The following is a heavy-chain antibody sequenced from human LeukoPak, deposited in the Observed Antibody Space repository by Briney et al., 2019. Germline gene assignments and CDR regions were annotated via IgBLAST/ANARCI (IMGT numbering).Heavy chain of an antibody. J-gene: IGHJ4*02. CDR1: GGSISSGGYS. CDR3: ARLRYSGYFDY. D-gene: IGHD3-10*01. CDR2: IYHSGST. Sequence: SETLSLTCAVSGGSISSGGYSWSWIRQPPGKGLEWIGYIYHSGSTYYNPSLKSRVTISVDRSKNQFSLKLSSVTAADTAVYYCARLRYSGYFDYWGQGTLVTVSS. V-gene: IGHV4-30-2*01.